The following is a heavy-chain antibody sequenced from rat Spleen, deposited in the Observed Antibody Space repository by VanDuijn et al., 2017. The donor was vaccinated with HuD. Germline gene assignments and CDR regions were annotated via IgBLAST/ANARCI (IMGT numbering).Heavy chain of an antibody. V-gene: IGHV5-25*01. CDR2: ITNTGGST. D-gene: IGHD1-11*01. Sequence: EVQLVESGGGLVQPGRSLKLSCAASGFTFSDYYMAWVRQAPTKGLEWVASITNTGGSTYYPDSVKGRFTISRDNAKTTLYLQMDSLRSEDTATYYCARHTPFNYGTVGDYWGQGVMVTVSS. CDR1: GFTFSDYY. CDR3: ARHTPFNYGTVGDY. J-gene: IGHJ2*01.